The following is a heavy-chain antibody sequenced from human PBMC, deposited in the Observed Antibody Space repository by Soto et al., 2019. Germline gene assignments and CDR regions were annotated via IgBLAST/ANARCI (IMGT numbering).Heavy chain of an antibody. CDR1: GFTLSSYA. V-gene: IGHV3-23*01. Sequence: GGSLRISCAASGFTLSSYAMSWVRQAPGKGLEWVSVISDSGGSTYYEDSVKGRFTITRDNSKNTLYLQLNTLRADDTAVYYCAKDKPGTTSFDYWGQGTLVTVSS. D-gene: IGHD1-1*01. CDR2: ISDSGGST. CDR3: AKDKPGTTSFDY. J-gene: IGHJ4*02.